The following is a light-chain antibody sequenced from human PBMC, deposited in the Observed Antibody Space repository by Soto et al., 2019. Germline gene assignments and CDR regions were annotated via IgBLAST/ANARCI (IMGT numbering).Light chain of an antibody. V-gene: IGLV2-11*01. J-gene: IGLJ1*01. Sequence: SALTQPRSVSGSPGQSVTISCTGTSSDVGTYNYVSWYQQHPGKAPKVMIYDVSKRPSGVPDRFSGSKSGNTASLTISGLQAEDEADYYCCSYAGSYIFYVFGTGTKVTVL. CDR2: DVS. CDR3: CSYAGSYIFYV. CDR1: SSDVGTYNY.